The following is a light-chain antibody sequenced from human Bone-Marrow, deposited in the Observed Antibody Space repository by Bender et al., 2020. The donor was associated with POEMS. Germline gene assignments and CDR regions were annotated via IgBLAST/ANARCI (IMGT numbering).Light chain of an antibody. CDR1: SSDVGGYNY. J-gene: IGLJ2*01. CDR3: SSYADSNNVL. V-gene: IGLV2-8*01. CDR2: EVS. Sequence: QSALTQPPSASGSPGQSVTISCTGTSSDVGGYNYVSWYQQHPGKVPKLLIYEVSTRPSGVPHRFSGSKSGNTASLTVSGLQAEDEADYYCSSYADSNNVLFGGGTKLTVL.